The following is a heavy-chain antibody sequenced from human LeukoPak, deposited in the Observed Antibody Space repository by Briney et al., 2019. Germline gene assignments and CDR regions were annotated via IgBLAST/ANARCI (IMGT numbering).Heavy chain of an antibody. V-gene: IGHV3-20*04. Sequence: GTSLRLSCAASGFNFDDYGMTWVRQIPGKGLEWVAGVNSNGRSAGYAAAVRGRFTISRDNYKSSLYLDMGSLRLEDTAFYYCTRGYSTRHFPFDSWGQGTLVTVSS. CDR1: GFNFDDYG. CDR2: VNSNGRSA. CDR3: TRGYSTRHFPFDS. D-gene: IGHD2-2*01. J-gene: IGHJ4*02.